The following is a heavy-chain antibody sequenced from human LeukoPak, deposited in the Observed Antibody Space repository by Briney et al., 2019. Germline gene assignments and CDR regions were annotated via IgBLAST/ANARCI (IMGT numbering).Heavy chain of an antibody. CDR3: AVHSGSYYAAFDY. CDR1: GGTFSSYA. V-gene: IGHV1-69*13. J-gene: IGHJ4*02. D-gene: IGHD1-26*01. CDR2: IIPIFGTA. Sequence: SVKVSCEASGGTFSSYAISWVRQAPGQGLEWMGGIIPIFGTANYAQKFQGRVTITADESTSTAYMELSSLRSEDTAVYYCAVHSGSYYAAFDYWGQGTLVTVSS.